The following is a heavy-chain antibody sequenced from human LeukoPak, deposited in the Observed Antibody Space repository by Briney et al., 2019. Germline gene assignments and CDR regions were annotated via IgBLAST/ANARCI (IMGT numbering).Heavy chain of an antibody. J-gene: IGHJ6*02. V-gene: IGHV3-33*01. CDR3: ARWVLWFGESHYYYYGMDG. CDR1: GFTVSNYG. D-gene: IGHD3-10*01. Sequence: GGSLRLSCAASGFTVSNYGMHWVRQAPGKGLEWVAVIWYDGSNKYYADSVEGRSTISRHNSKHRRYREMNSLRAEDTAVYYRARWVLWFGESHYYYYGMDGWGQGTTVTVSS. CDR2: IWYDGSNK.